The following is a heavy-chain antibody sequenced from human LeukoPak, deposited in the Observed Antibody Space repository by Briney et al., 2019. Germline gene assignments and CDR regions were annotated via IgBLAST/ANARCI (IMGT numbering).Heavy chain of an antibody. V-gene: IGHV3-23*01. Sequence: GSLLLSCAASGFTFSRYAMSWVRPAPGKGLEGVSAISSSGSSTYYADSVKGQFTISRDNSKNTLYLQMNSLRAEDTAVYYCAKENPHYSSSWYHYYYMDVWGKGTTVTVSS. CDR2: ISSSGSST. J-gene: IGHJ6*03. CDR3: AKENPHYSSSWYHYYYMDV. CDR1: GFTFSRYA. D-gene: IGHD6-13*01.